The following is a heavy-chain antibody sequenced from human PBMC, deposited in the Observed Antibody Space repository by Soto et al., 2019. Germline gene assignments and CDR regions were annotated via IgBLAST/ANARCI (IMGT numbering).Heavy chain of an antibody. Sequence: PXESLRLSCAASGFTLNNHAMKWLRQAPGKGLEWVSSISESGDRTYYADFVKGRFTISRDTSKNTVSLQMNSLTLEDTAVYYCATVSRHASDSWGQGTLVTVSS. CDR3: ATVSRHASDS. V-gene: IGHV3-23*01. CDR1: GFTLNNHA. D-gene: IGHD3-16*01. J-gene: IGHJ4*02. CDR2: ISESGDRT.